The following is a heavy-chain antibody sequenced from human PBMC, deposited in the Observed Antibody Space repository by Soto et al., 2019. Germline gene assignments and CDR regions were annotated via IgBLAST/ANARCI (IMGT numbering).Heavy chain of an antibody. Sequence: ASVKVSCKASGYTFTSYGISWVRQAPGQGLEWMGWISAYNGNTNYAQKLQGRVTMTTDTSTSTAYMELRSLRSDDTAVYYCARDRHGGEQDPLDYWSQGTLVTVSS. CDR2: ISAYNGNT. J-gene: IGHJ4*02. D-gene: IGHD4-17*01. V-gene: IGHV1-18*01. CDR1: GYTFTSYG. CDR3: ARDRHGGEQDPLDY.